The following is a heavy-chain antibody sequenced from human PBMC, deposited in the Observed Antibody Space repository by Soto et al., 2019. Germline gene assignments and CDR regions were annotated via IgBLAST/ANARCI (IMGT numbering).Heavy chain of an antibody. D-gene: IGHD3-9*01. Sequence: GSVKVSCKASGYTFTSYGISWGRQGPGQGLEWMGWISAYNGNTNYAQKLQGRVTMTTDTSTSTAYMELRSLRSDDTAVYYCAREPYYDILTGYYYYYGMDVWGQGTTVTVSS. V-gene: IGHV1-18*01. CDR3: AREPYYDILTGYYYYYGMDV. J-gene: IGHJ6*02. CDR2: ISAYNGNT. CDR1: GYTFTSYG.